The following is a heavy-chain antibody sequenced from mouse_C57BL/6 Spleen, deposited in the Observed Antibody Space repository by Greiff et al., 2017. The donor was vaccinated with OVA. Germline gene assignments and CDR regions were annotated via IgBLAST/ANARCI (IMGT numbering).Heavy chain of an antibody. D-gene: IGHD4-1*01. Sequence: EVQLQQPVAELVRPGASVKLSCTASGFTIKNTYMHWVKQRPEQGLEWIGRIDPANGTTKYAPKFQGKATITADTSSNTAYLQLSSLTSEDTAIYYSARGWDVWGFDYWGQGTTLTVSS. V-gene: IGHV14-3*01. J-gene: IGHJ2*01. CDR1: GFTIKNTY. CDR3: ARGWDVWGFDY. CDR2: IDPANGTT.